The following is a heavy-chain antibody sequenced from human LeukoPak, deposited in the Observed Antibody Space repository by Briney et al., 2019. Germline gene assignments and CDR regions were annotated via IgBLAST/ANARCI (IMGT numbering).Heavy chain of an antibody. Sequence: SETLSLTCTVTGDSISSGTYYWGWIRQAPGKGLEWIGSVYFNGGSTYYNPSLKSRATISIDTSKNQFSLNLRSVTAADTAMYYCARPWYNSWDWFDPWGQGTLVTVSS. CDR2: VYFNGGST. CDR3: ARPWYNSWDWFDP. D-gene: IGHD1-1*01. CDR1: GDSISSGTYY. J-gene: IGHJ5*02. V-gene: IGHV4-39*01.